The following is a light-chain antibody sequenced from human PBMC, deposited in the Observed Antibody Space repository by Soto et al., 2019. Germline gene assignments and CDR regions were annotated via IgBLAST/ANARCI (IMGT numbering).Light chain of an antibody. CDR2: AAS. Sequence: QMEQSPSSLSASVGARVTITCRASQNINSHLNWYQQKPGKAPKLLIYAASSLQSGVPSRFSGSGSGTDFTLTTSNLQPEDFATYYCQQSYSTPRAFGQGTKVDIK. CDR1: QNINSH. V-gene: IGKV1-39*01. J-gene: IGKJ1*01. CDR3: QQSYSTPRA.